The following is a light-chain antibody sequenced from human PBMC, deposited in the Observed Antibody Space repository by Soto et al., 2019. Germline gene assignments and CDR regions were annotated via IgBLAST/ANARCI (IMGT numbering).Light chain of an antibody. CDR1: SSDVGSYNL. CDR3: CSYAGSSRV. Sequence: QSALTQPASVSGSPGQSITISCTGTSSDVGSYNLVSWYQQHPGKAPKLMIYEGSKRPSGVSNRFSGSKSGNTASLTISRLPAEDEADYYCCSYAGSSRVFGGGTKLTVL. J-gene: IGLJ3*02. CDR2: EGS. V-gene: IGLV2-23*01.